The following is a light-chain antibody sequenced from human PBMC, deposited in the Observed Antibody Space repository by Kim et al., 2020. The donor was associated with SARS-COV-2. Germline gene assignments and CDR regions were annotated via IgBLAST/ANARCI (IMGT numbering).Light chain of an antibody. J-gene: IGKJ2*01. Sequence: DIVMTQSPDSLAVSLGERATINCKSSQSVLYSSNNKNYLAWYQQKPGQPPKLLIYWASTRESGVPDRFSGSGSGTDFTLTISSLQAEDVAVYYCPQYYSTPPYTFGQGTKLEI. V-gene: IGKV4-1*01. CDR2: WAS. CDR1: QSVLYSSNNKNY. CDR3: PQYYSTPPYT.